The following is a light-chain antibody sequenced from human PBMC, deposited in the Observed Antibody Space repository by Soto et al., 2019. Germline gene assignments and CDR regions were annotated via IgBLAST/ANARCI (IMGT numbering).Light chain of an antibody. CDR3: ETWDSNSWV. Sequence: QLVLTQSSCASASLGSSVKFTCTLSSGHSSYIIAWHQQQPGKAPRYLMKLEGSGSYNKGSGVPDRFSGSSSGADRYLTISNLQFEDEADYYCETWDSNSWVFGGGTKLTVL. V-gene: IGLV4-60*02. CDR2: LEGSGSY. CDR1: SGHSSYI. J-gene: IGLJ3*02.